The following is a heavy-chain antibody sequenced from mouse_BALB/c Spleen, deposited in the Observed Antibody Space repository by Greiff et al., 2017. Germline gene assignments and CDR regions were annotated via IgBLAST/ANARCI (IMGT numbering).Heavy chain of an antibody. J-gene: IGHJ3*01. V-gene: IGHV1-9*01. CDR1: GYTFSSYW. CDR3: ARFMITYGEGFAY. CDR2: ILPGSGST. Sequence: VKLVESGAELMKPGASVKISCKATGYTFSSYWIEWVKQRPGHGLEWIGEILPGSGSTNYNEKFKGKATFTADTSSNTAYMQLSSLTSEDSAVYYCARFMITYGEGFAYWGQGTLVTVSA. D-gene: IGHD2-4*01.